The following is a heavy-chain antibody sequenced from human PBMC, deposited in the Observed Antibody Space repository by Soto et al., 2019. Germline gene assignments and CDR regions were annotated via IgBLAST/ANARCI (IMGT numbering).Heavy chain of an antibody. D-gene: IGHD1-26*01. Sequence: GESLGLSRPASAFGLSSYTLSWVRPAAGKGLEWVSGITPGGGTTNYADSVKGRFTISRDNAKNSMFLQMNSLRDEDRAVYYCGREGPNGYIPYYIETWGQGVPV. V-gene: IGHV3-23*01. CDR3: GREGPNGYIPYYIET. J-gene: IGHJ5*02. CDR2: ITPGGGTT. CDR1: AFGLSSYT.